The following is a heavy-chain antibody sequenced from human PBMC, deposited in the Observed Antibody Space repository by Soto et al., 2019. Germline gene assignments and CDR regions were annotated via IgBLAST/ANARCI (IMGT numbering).Heavy chain of an antibody. CDR2: TIPILSMS. CDR1: GDTFSSYT. D-gene: IGHD3-10*01. Sequence: QVHLVQSGPELKKPGSSVRVSCKASGDTFSSYTINWVRQAPGLGLEWMGRTIPILSMSNYALKFQGRLTITADKSTSTAYMELSSLRSEDTAMYYCATSYGSGSQAFDHWGQGALVTLSS. J-gene: IGHJ4*02. V-gene: IGHV1-69*02. CDR3: ATSYGSGSQAFDH.